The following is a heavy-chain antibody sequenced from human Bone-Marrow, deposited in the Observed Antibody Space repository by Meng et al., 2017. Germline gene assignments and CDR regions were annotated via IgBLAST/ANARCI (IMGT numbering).Heavy chain of an antibody. CDR1: GDSITSGGYY. CDR2: NYYSGST. J-gene: IGHJ3*02. V-gene: IGHV4-31*03. D-gene: IGHD2/OR15-2a*01. CDR3: ASGLWINAFDT. Sequence: QVQLPESGPGLVKPSQTLSLACTVSGDSITSGGYYWTWIRQHPGKGLEWIGYNYYSGSTSYNPSLKNRLSISIDTSKNQFSLKLSSVTAADTAMYYCASGLWINAFDTWGQGTVVTVSS.